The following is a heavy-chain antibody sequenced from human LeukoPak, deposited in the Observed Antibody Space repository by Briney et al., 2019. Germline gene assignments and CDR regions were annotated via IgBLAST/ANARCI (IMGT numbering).Heavy chain of an antibody. CDR2: IEKDGSEK. D-gene: IGHD3-10*01. J-gene: IGHJ3*02. V-gene: IGHV3-7*01. Sequence: GESLTLSCAVSGFTFSSYWMSWVRHPQGKGLEWVANIEKDGSEKYYGGTVKGRFTISRDNAKNSLYLQMNSLRAEDTAVYYCAIVGDTMVRGAPVFLPRLDDASDIWGQGTMVTVSS. CDR1: GFTFSSYW. CDR3: AIVGDTMVRGAPVFLPRLDDASDI.